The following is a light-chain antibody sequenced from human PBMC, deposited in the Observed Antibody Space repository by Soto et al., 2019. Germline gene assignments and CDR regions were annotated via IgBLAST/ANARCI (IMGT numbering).Light chain of an antibody. CDR2: DVR. CDR1: SSDVGGYKY. Sequence: QSALTQPASVSGSPGQSITISCTGTSSDVGGYKYVSWYQHHPDKAPKLMIYDVRYRPSGVSGRFSGSKSGNTASLTISGLQAEDEADYYCSSYTSISTLWVFGTGTKLTVL. V-gene: IGLV2-14*03. CDR3: SSYTSISTLWV. J-gene: IGLJ1*01.